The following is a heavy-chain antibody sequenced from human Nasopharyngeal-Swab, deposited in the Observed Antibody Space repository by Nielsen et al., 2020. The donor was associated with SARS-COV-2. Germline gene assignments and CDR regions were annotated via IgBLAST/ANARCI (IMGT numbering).Heavy chain of an antibody. Sequence: GESLKISCAASGFSFSSYWMSWVRQAPGKGPEWVANIKQDGSEKYYVDSLKGRFTVSRDNAKNSLYLQMNSLRAEDTAVYYCARIRCRDYNDAFDLWGQGTSVTVSS. V-gene: IGHV3-7*01. CDR2: IKQDGSEK. CDR1: GFSFSSYW. D-gene: IGHD4-11*01. CDR3: ARIRCRDYNDAFDL. J-gene: IGHJ3*01.